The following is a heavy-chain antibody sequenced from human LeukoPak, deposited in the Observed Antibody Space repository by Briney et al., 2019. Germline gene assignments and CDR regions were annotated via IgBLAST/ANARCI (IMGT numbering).Heavy chain of an antibody. CDR1: GYTFTSYG. J-gene: IGHJ4*02. Sequence: ASVKVSCKASGYTFTSYGISWVRQAPGQGLEWMGWISAYNGNTNYAQKLQGRVTMTTDTSTSTAYMELRSLRSDDTAVYYCARVHMGYYGSGSPDDFDYWGQGTLDTVSS. D-gene: IGHD3-10*01. CDR3: ARVHMGYYGSGSPDDFDY. CDR2: ISAYNGNT. V-gene: IGHV1-18*01.